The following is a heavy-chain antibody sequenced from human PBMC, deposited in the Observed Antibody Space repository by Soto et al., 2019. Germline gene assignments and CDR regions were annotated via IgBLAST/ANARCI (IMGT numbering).Heavy chain of an antibody. V-gene: IGHV3-30-3*01. J-gene: IGHJ4*02. D-gene: IGHD3-3*01. Sequence: PGGSLRLSCAASGFTFSSYAMHWVRQAPGKGLEWVAVITYDGSNKYYAGSVKGRFTISRDNSKNTLYLQMNSLRAEDTAVYYCAKEPTDFWSGGNDYWGQGTLVTVSS. CDR2: ITYDGSNK. CDR3: AKEPTDFWSGGNDY. CDR1: GFTFSSYA.